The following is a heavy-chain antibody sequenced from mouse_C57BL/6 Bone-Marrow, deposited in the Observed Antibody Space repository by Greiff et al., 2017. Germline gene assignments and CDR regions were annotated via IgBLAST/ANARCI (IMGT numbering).Heavy chain of an antibody. Sequence: VQLQQPGAELVRPGSSVKLSCKASGYTFTSYWMDWVKQRPGQGLEWIGNIYPSDSETHYNQKFKDKATLTVDKSSSTAYMQLSSLTSEDSAVYYGASDYGSSYGFAYWGQGTLVTVSA. CDR3: ASDYGSSYGFAY. CDR1: GYTFTSYW. CDR2: IYPSDSET. D-gene: IGHD1-1*01. V-gene: IGHV1-61*01. J-gene: IGHJ3*01.